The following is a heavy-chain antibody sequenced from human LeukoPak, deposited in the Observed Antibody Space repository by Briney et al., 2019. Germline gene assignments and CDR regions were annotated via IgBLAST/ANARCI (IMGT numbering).Heavy chain of an antibody. CDR3: ATRKLGNDY. J-gene: IGHJ4*02. CDR2: TNHSGST. D-gene: IGHD7-27*01. V-gene: IGHV4-34*01. CDR1: GGSFSGYY. Sequence: SETLSFTCAVYGGSFSGYYWSWIRQPPGKGLEWMGETNHSGSTNYNPSLKSRVTISVDTSKNQFSLKLNSVTATDTSVYYCATRKLGNDYWGQGTLVTVSS.